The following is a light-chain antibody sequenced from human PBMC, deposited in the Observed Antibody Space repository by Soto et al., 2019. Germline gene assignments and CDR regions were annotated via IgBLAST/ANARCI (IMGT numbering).Light chain of an antibody. Sequence: EIVLTQSPGTLSLSPGERATLSCRASQSVSSSFLAWYQQKPGQAPRLLSYGASRRATGIPDRFSGSGSGTDFTLTISRLEPEDFAVYYCQQYGGSPITFGQGTRLEIK. CDR3: QQYGGSPIT. V-gene: IGKV3-20*01. CDR1: QSVSSSF. CDR2: GAS. J-gene: IGKJ5*01.